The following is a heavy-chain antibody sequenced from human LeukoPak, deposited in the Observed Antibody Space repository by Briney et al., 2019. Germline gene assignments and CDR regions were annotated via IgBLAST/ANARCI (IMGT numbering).Heavy chain of an antibody. Sequence: GGSLRLPCAASGFTFSSYSMNWVRQAPGKGLEWVSSISSSSSYIYYADSVKGRFTISRDNAKNSLYLQMNSLRAEDTAVYYCATLTAANNWFDPWGQGTLVTVSP. CDR2: ISSSSSYI. CDR3: ATLTAANNWFDP. J-gene: IGHJ5*02. D-gene: IGHD6-13*01. V-gene: IGHV3-21*01. CDR1: GFTFSSYS.